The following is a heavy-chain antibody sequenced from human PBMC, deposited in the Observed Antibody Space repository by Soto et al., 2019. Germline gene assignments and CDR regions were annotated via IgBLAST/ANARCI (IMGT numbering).Heavy chain of an antibody. J-gene: IGHJ4*02. CDR2: IKQDGSEK. CDR3: ARDVVVADFDY. D-gene: IGHD2-15*01. CDR1: GFTFSSNG. V-gene: IGHV3-7*01. Sequence: EVQLLESGGGLVQPGGSLRLSCAASGFTFSSNGMSWVRQAPGKGLEWVANIKQDGSEKYYVDSVKGRFTISRDNAKNSLYLQMNSLRAEDTAVYYCARDVVVADFDYWGQGTLVTVSS.